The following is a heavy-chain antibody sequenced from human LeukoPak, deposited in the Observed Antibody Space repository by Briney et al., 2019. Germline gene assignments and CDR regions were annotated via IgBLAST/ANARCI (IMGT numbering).Heavy chain of an antibody. CDR3: AREELADNYQFYMHP. CDR1: GFTFSSYS. D-gene: IGHD2/OR15-2a*01. CDR2: ITSSNNYI. V-gene: IGHV3-21*01. Sequence: SGGSLRLSCAASGFTFSSYSMNWVRQAPGKGLEWVSSITSSNNYIYYGDSVKGRFTISRDDAKNSLFLQMNSLRAEDTATYYCAREELADNYQFYMHPWANRTTVSVSS. J-gene: IGHJ6*03.